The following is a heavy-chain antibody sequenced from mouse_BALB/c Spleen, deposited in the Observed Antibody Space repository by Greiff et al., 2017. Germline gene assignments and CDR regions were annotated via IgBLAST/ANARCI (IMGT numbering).Heavy chain of an antibody. D-gene: IGHD1-2*01. CDR2: INPSTGYT. CDR1: GYTFTSYW. Sequence: VQLQQSGAELAKPGASVKMSCKASGYTFTSYWMHWVKQRPGQGLEWIGYINPSTGYTEYNQKFKDKATLTADKSSSTAYMQLSSLTSEDSAVYYCARGTTARGAMDYWGQGTSVTVSS. J-gene: IGHJ4*01. CDR3: ARGTTARGAMDY. V-gene: IGHV1-7*01.